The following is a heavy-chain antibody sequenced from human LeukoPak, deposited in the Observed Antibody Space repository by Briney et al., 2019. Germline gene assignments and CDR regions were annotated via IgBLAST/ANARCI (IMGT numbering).Heavy chain of an antibody. CDR1: GGTFSSYA. D-gene: IGHD2-2*01. V-gene: IGHV1-69*01. CDR3: ARGRPAATPMDY. Sequence: VASVKVSCKASGGTFSSYAISWVRQAPGQGLEWMGGIIPIFGTANYAQKFQGRVTITADESTSTAYMELSSLRSEDTAVYYCARGRPAATPMDYWGQGMLVTVSS. J-gene: IGHJ4*02. CDR2: IIPIFGTA.